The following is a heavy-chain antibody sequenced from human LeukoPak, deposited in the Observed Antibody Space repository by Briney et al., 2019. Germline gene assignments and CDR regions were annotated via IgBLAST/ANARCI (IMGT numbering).Heavy chain of an antibody. CDR2: IIPILGIA. CDR3: ARGVQYYYDSSGYYS. V-gene: IGHV1-69*04. CDR1: GYTLTSHG. Sequence: SVKVSCKASGYTLTSHGISWVRQAPGQGLEWMGRIIPILGIANYAQKFQGRVTITADKSTSTAYMELSSLRSEDTAVYYCARGVQYYYDSSGYYSWGQGTLVTVSS. D-gene: IGHD3-22*01. J-gene: IGHJ4*02.